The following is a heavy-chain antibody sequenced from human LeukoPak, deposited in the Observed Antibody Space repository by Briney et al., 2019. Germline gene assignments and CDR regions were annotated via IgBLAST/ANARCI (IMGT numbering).Heavy chain of an antibody. CDR1: GFTFSSYG. Sequence: GGSLRLSCAASGFTFSSYGMHWVRQAPGKGLEWVGRINSKTDGGTTDYAAPVKGRFTISRDDSKNTLYLQMNSLKTEDTAVYYCATFWATTVVCGDSWGQGTLVTVSS. J-gene: IGHJ4*02. CDR3: ATFWATTVVCGDS. CDR2: INSKTDGGTT. V-gene: IGHV3-15*01. D-gene: IGHD4-23*01.